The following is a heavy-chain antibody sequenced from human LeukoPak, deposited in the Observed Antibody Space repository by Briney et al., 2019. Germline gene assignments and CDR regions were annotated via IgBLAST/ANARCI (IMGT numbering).Heavy chain of an antibody. V-gene: IGHV4-4*07. J-gene: IGHJ4*02. CDR3: ARGGSYYDSSGYYYFDY. D-gene: IGHD3-22*01. Sequence: SETLSLTCTVSGGSISSYYWSWIRQPAGKGLEGIGRNYTSGSTNYNPSLKSRVTMSVDTSKNQFSLKLSSVTAADTAVYYCARGGSYYDSSGYYYFDYWGQGTLVTVSS. CDR2: NYTSGST. CDR1: GGSISSYY.